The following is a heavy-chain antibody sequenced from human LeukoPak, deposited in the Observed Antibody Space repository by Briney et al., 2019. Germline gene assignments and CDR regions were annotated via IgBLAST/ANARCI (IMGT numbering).Heavy chain of an antibody. J-gene: IGHJ6*02. V-gene: IGHV3-23*01. CDR3: AKDHASSHQPVGMDV. CDR1: GFTFSSYA. Sequence: GGSLRLSCAASGFTFSSYAMSWVRQAPGKGLEWVSAISGSGGSTYYADSVKGRFTISRDNSKNTLYLQMNSLRAEDTAVYYCAKDHASSHQPVGMDVWGQGTTVTVPS. D-gene: IGHD2-2*01. CDR2: ISGSGGST.